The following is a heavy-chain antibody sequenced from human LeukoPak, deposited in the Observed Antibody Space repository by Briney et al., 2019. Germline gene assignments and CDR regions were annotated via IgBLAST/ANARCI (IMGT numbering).Heavy chain of an antibody. CDR1: GFKFSDHY. CDR2: SRNKASSYTT. CDR3: GRIVINENNGMDV. V-gene: IGHV3-72*01. J-gene: IGHJ6*02. Sequence: GGSLRLSCAASGFKFSDHYIDWVRQAPGKGLEWVGRSRNKASSYTTEYAASVEGRFTISRDVSESSLYLQMNSLRTEDTAVYYCGRIVINENNGMDVWGQGTTVTVSS. D-gene: IGHD2-21*01.